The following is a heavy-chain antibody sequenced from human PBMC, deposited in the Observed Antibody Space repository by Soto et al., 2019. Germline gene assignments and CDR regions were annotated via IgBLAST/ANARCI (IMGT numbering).Heavy chain of an antibody. J-gene: IGHJ4*02. CDR3: AKLPEGGYYFDY. Sequence: GSLRLSCTASVFTFSSYYMIWVRQAPGKGLEWVSAISGSGGSTYYADSVKGRFTISRDNSKNTLYLQMNSMRAEDTAVYYCAKLPEGGYYFDYWGQGTLVTVSS. D-gene: IGHD3-16*01. V-gene: IGHV3-23*01. CDR1: VFTFSSYY. CDR2: ISGSGGST.